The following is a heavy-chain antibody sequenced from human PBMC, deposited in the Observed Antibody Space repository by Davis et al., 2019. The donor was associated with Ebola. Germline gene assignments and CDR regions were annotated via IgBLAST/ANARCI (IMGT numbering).Heavy chain of an antibody. J-gene: IGHJ6*02. Sequence: ASVKVSCKASGYTFTSYGISWVRQAPGQGLEWMGWISAYNGNTNYAQKLQGRVTMTTDTSTSTAYMELRSLRSDDTAVYYCARCGGIRYYYDSSGYYYYYYGMDVWGQGTTVTVSS. D-gene: IGHD3-22*01. CDR2: ISAYNGNT. V-gene: IGHV1-18*01. CDR1: GYTFTSYG. CDR3: ARCGGIRYYYDSSGYYYYYYGMDV.